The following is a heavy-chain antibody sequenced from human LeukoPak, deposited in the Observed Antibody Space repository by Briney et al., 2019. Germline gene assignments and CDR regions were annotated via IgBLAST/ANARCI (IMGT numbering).Heavy chain of an antibody. D-gene: IGHD5-18*01. V-gene: IGHV4-59*01. CDR1: GGSISSYY. CDR3: AREWNTGFEY. J-gene: IGHJ4*02. Sequence: EASETLSLTCTVSGGSISSYYWSWIRQPPGKGLEWIGYIYYSGSTNYNPSLKSRVTISVDTSKNQFSLKLSSVTAADTAVYYCAREWNTGFEYWGQGTLVTASS. CDR2: IYYSGST.